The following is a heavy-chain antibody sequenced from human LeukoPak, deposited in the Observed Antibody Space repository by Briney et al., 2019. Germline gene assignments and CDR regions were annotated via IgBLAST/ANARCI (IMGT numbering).Heavy chain of an antibody. CDR2: IYYSGST. J-gene: IGHJ4*02. V-gene: IGHV4-61*01. CDR1: GGSVSSGSYY. Sequence: ASETLSLTCTVSGGSVSSGSYYWSWIRQPPGKGLEWIGYIYYSGSTNYNPSLKSRVTISVDTSKNQFSLRLSSVTAADTAVYYCARTTYYYDSSGYYRRTKSLYYFDYWGQGTLVTVSS. D-gene: IGHD3-22*01. CDR3: ARTTYYYDSSGYYRRTKSLYYFDY.